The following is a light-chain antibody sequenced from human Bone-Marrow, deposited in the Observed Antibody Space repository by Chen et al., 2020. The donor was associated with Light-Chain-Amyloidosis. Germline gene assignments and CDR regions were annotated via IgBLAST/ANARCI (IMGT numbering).Light chain of an antibody. CDR3: ATWDSSRTVWM. CDR1: NSNIGSNY. J-gene: IGLJ3*02. CDR2: ENN. V-gene: IGLV1-51*02. Sequence: QSVLTQPPSVSAAPGQKVTISCSGSNSNIGSNYVSWYQQLPGTSPKLLIHENNQRPSEIRDRFSGSEPGASATLGVAGLQTGDGADYYCATWDSSRTVWMFGGGTKLTVL.